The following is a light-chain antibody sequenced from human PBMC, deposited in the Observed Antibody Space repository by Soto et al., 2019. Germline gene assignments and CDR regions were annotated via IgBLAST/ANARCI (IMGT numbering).Light chain of an antibody. CDR3: AAWDDSRNGPQ. CDR1: SSNIGAPYD. J-gene: IGLJ3*02. CDR2: GGN. Sequence: QAVLTQPPSVSGAPGQGVTISCTGSSSNIGAPYDVHWYQHLPGTAPKLLIYGGNNRPSGVPDRFSGSKSGASASLAISGLHSEDEGHYFCAAWDDSRNGPQFGGGTKLTVL. V-gene: IGLV1-40*01.